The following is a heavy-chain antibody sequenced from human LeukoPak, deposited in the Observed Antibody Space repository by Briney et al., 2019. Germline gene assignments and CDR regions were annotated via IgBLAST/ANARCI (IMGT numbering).Heavy chain of an antibody. J-gene: IGHJ4*02. Sequence: GGSLRPSCAASGFAFGVHAMSWVRQAPGKGPEWVATIGSGADLFYAESVKGRFTISRDDPRNTLWLQMNSLRAEDTALYYCAKDWTPHNRVYDCFDFWGQGTQVTVSS. CDR1: GFAFGVHA. D-gene: IGHD3-16*01. CDR2: IGSGADL. CDR3: AKDWTPHNRVYDCFDF. V-gene: IGHV3-23*01.